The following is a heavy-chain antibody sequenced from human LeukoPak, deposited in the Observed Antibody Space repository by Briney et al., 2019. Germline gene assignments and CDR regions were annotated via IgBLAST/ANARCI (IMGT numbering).Heavy chain of an antibody. CDR2: INHSGST. CDR3: ARELVVVIKYYFDY. CDR1: GGSISSYY. D-gene: IGHD3-22*01. Sequence: SETLSLTCTVSGGSISSYYWSWIRQPPGKGLEWIGEINHSGSTNYNPSLKSRVTISVDTSKNQFSLKLSSVTAADTAVYYCARELVVVIKYYFDYWGQGTLVTVSS. V-gene: IGHV4-34*01. J-gene: IGHJ4*02.